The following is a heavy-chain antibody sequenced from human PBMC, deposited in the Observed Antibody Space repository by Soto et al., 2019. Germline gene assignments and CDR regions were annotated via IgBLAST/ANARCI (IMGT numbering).Heavy chain of an antibody. Sequence: ASVKVSCKASGYTFTGYYMHWVRQAPGQGLEWMGWINPNSGGTNYAQKFQGWVTMTRDTSISTAYMELSRLRSDDTAVYYCARDRAYCGGDCSPDAFEIWGQGTMVTVSS. J-gene: IGHJ3*02. CDR3: ARDRAYCGGDCSPDAFEI. V-gene: IGHV1-2*04. CDR1: GYTFTGYY. CDR2: INPNSGGT. D-gene: IGHD2-21*01.